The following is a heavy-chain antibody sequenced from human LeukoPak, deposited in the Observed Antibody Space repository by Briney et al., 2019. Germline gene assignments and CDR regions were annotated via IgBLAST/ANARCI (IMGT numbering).Heavy chain of an antibody. CDR1: GFPFSKYC. D-gene: IGHD1-1*01. CDR2: IWYDGSNE. V-gene: IGHV3-33*01. CDR3: ATNKIGTTDQSFDY. J-gene: IGHJ4*02. Sequence: SLRLSCAASGFPFSKYCMHWVRQAPGKGLEWVAVIWYDGSNEDYADSVKGRFAISRDNSKNTLYLQMNSLRAEDTAVYYCATNKIGTTDQSFDYWGQGTLVTVSS.